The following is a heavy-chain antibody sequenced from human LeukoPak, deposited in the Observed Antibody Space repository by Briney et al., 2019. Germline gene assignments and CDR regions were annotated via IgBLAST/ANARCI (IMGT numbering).Heavy chain of an antibody. CDR3: ARDTRARPDAFAI. Sequence: GASVKVSCKASGYTFTSYGITWVRQAPGQGLEWMGWISAYSGNTNYAQKVRGRVTMTTDTSTSTAYLELRSLRSDDTAVYYCARDTRARPDAFAIWGERSTATASS. V-gene: IGHV1-18*01. J-gene: IGHJ3*02. CDR1: GYTFTSYG. D-gene: IGHD2-15*01. CDR2: ISAYSGNT.